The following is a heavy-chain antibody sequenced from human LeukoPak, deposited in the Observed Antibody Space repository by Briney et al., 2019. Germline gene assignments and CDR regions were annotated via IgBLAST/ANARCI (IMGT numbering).Heavy chain of an antibody. Sequence: TGGSLRLSCAASGFTFSSYAMHWVRQAPGKGLEYVSAISSNGGSTYYANSVKGRFTISRDNSKNTLYLQMGSLRAEDTALYYCAKDISPAAAGASFDYWGQGTLVTVSS. CDR3: AKDISPAAAGASFDY. D-gene: IGHD6-13*01. CDR1: GFTFSSYA. CDR2: ISSNGGST. V-gene: IGHV3-64*01. J-gene: IGHJ4*02.